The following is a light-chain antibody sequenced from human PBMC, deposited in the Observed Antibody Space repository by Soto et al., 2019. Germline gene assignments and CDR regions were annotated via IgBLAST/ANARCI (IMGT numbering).Light chain of an antibody. J-gene: IGKJ1*01. CDR3: QHHNSYSQT. CDR2: GAS. Sequence: DIQLTQSPPTLSASVGDRVTITCRASQSIRYYLAWYQQMPGKAPKLLIYGASSLQSGVPSRFSGSGSGTEFTLTISSLQPDDSATYFCQHHNSYSQTFGQGTRWIS. CDR1: QSIRYY. V-gene: IGKV1-5*01.